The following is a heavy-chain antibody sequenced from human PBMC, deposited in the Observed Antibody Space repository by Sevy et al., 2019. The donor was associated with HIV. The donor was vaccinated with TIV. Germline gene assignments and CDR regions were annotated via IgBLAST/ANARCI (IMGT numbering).Heavy chain of an antibody. CDR3: ARCKMAKIASDAFGI. D-gene: IGHD5-12*01. CDR2: ISSSGSTI. V-gene: IGHV3-48*03. Sequence: GGSLRLSCAASGFTFSSYEMNWVRQAPGKGLEWVSYISSSGSTIYYADSVKGRFTISRDNAKNSLYLQMNSLRAEDTAVYYCARCKMAKIASDAFGIWGQGTMVTVSS. CDR1: GFTFSSYE. J-gene: IGHJ3*02.